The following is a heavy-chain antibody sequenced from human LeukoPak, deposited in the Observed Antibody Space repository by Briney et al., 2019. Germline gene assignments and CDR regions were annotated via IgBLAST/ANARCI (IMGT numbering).Heavy chain of an antibody. J-gene: IGHJ4*02. CDR2: LSYVGSTK. D-gene: IGHD3-10*01. V-gene: IGHV3-30*04. CDR1: GFTFSTYA. CDR3: ARAGPETYGSGTQGDYYFDY. Sequence: TGGSLRLSCAASGFTFSTYAMHWVRQAPGKGLEWVAILSYVGSTKFYADSVKGRFTISRDNSKNTLYLQMNSLRAEDTAVYNCARAGPETYGSGTQGDYYFDYWGQGTLVTVSS.